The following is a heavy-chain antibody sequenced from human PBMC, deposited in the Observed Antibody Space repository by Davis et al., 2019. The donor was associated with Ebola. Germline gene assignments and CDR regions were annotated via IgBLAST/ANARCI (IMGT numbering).Heavy chain of an antibody. V-gene: IGHV1-46*01. CDR1: GYTFTSYY. D-gene: IGHD2-15*01. CDR2: INPSGGST. CDR3: ARVGYCSGGSCRLRHYYYYGMDV. Sequence: ASVKVSCKASGYTFTSYYMHWVRQAPGQGLEWMGIINPSGGSTSYAQKLQGRVTMTTDTSTSTAYMELRSLRSDDTAVYYCARVGYCSGGSCRLRHYYYYGMDVWGQGTTVTVSS. J-gene: IGHJ6*02.